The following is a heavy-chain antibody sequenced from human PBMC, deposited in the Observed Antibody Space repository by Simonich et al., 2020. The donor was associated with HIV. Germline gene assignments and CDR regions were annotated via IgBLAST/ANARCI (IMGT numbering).Heavy chain of an antibody. CDR1: GASFNAYY. J-gene: IGHJ3*02. CDR2: INHSGRT. D-gene: IGHD1-1*01. V-gene: IGHV4-34*01. Sequence: QVQLQQWGAGLLKPSETLSLTCAVYGASFNAYYWSWIRQSPGKGLEWIGEINHSGRTKYKPSLKSRLTISADTSKNQFSLKLSSLTAADTAVYYCARPTGTDAFDIWGQGTMVTVSS. CDR3: ARPTGTDAFDI.